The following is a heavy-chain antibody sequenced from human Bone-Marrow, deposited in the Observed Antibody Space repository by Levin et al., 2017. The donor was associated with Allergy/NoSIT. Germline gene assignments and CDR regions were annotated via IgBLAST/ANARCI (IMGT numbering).Heavy chain of an antibody. CDR1: GFSVSGNY. V-gene: IGHV3-53*01. D-gene: IGHD6-19*01. Sequence: PSGGSLRLSCAASGFSVSGNYMSWVRQAPGKGLEWVSVIYSGGDTKYTESVKGRFSISRDTSKNTLYLQMNSLRVEDTAVYYCATCSGWYGKGYFDLWGRGTLVTVSS. CDR2: IYSGGDT. CDR3: ATCSGWYGKGYFDL. J-gene: IGHJ2*01.